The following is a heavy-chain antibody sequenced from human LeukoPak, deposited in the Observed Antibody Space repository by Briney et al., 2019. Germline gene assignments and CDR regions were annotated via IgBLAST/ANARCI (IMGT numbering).Heavy chain of an antibody. Sequence: PSETLSLTRTVSGGSISSGGYYWSWIRPHPGKGLEWIGYIYYSGSTYYNPSLKSRVTLSVDTSKNQFSLKLSSVTAADTAVYYCARGMGWSPPPALWGQGTLVTVSS. CDR3: ARGMGWSPPPAL. J-gene: IGHJ4*02. CDR1: GGSISSGGYY. D-gene: IGHD6-19*01. V-gene: IGHV4-31*03. CDR2: IYYSGST.